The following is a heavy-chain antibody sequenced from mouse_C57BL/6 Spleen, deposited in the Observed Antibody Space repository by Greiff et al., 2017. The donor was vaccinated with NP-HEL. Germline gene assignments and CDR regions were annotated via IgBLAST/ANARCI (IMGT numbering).Heavy chain of an antibody. Sequence: VQLQQSGPGLVQPSQSLSITCTVSGFSLTSYGVHWVRQSPGKGLEWLGVIWRGGSTDYNAAFMSRLSITKDNSKSQVFFKMNSLQADDTAIYYCAKTDSNYEGYFDYWGQGTTLTVSS. D-gene: IGHD2-5*01. V-gene: IGHV2-5*01. CDR2: IWRGGST. CDR1: GFSLTSYG. CDR3: AKTDSNYEGYFDY. J-gene: IGHJ2*01.